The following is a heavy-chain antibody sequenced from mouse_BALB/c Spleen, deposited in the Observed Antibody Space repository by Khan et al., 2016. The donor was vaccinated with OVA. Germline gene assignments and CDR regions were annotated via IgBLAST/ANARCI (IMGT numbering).Heavy chain of an antibody. CDR3: VRCHGEY. J-gene: IGHJ2*01. Sequence: QIQLVQSGPELKKPGETVKISCKASGYTFKDYGMNWVKQAPGEGLKWMGWMNTYTGEPTYADAFKGRFAFSLETSASTAYLQISNLKTEDTATYFCVRCHGEYWGQGTTLTVSS. V-gene: IGHV9-3-1*01. CDR1: GYTFKDYG. CDR2: MNTYTGEP.